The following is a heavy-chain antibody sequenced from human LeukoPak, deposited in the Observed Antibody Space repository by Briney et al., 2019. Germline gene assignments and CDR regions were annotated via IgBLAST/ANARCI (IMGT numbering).Heavy chain of an antibody. CDR3: ARVGGIAAAASIDY. D-gene: IGHD6-13*01. V-gene: IGHV4-59*06. CDR1: GGSISSYY. CDR2: IYYSGST. Sequence: SETLSLTCTVSGGSISSYYWSWIRQHPGKGLEWIGYIYYSGSTYYNPSLKSRVTISVDTSKNQFSLKLSSVTAADTAVYYCARVGGIAAAASIDYWGQGTLVTVSS. J-gene: IGHJ4*02.